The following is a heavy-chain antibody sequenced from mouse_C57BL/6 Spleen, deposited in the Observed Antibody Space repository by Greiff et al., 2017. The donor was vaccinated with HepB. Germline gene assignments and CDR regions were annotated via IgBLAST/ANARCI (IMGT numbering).Heavy chain of an antibody. J-gene: IGHJ2*01. CDR3: ARREGNKTGNFDY. CDR1: GYTFTDYY. Sequence: EVQLQQSGPELVKPGASVKISCKASGYTFTDYYMNWVKQSHGKSLEWIGDINPNNGGTSYNQKFKGKATLTVDKSSSTAYMELRSLTSEDYAVYYCARREGNKTGNFDYWGQGTTLTVSS. CDR2: INPNNGGT. V-gene: IGHV1-26*01. D-gene: IGHD2-1*01.